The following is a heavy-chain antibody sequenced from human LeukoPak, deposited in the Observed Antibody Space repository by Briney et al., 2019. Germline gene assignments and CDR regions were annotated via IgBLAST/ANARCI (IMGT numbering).Heavy chain of an antibody. Sequence: SETLSLTCTVSGGSISSNTYYWGWLRQPPGKGLEWIGTIHYSGNTYYKSSLKSRVTISVDTSRNQFSLKLNSVTAADTAVYYCARRGEGYSSTSYFFDYWGQGALVTVSS. CDR3: ARRGEGYSSTSYFFDY. J-gene: IGHJ4*02. V-gene: IGHV4-39*01. D-gene: IGHD6-13*01. CDR2: IHYSGNT. CDR1: GGSISSNTYY.